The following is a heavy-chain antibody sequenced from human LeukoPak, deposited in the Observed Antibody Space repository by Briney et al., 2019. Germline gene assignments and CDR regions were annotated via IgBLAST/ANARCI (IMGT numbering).Heavy chain of an antibody. Sequence: SETLSLTCAVYGGSFSGYYWSWIRQPPGKGLEWIGEVNHSGSTNYNPSLKSRVTISVDTSKNQFSLKLSSVTAADTAVYYCARGLGGYCSGGSCYSSRVIDYWGQGTLVTVSS. D-gene: IGHD2-15*01. J-gene: IGHJ4*02. CDR1: GGSFSGYY. CDR2: VNHSGST. CDR3: ARGLGGYCSGGSCYSSRVIDY. V-gene: IGHV4-34*01.